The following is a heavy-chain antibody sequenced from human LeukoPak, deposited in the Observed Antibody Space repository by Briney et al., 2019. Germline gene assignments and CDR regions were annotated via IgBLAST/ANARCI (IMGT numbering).Heavy chain of an antibody. CDR3: ARDPRSGRRFWDLMGMDV. CDR1: GSTFNSHA. J-gene: IGHJ6*02. D-gene: IGHD1-26*01. CDR2: ISFDGSNK. V-gene: IGHV3-30*04. Sequence: GGSLRLSCAASGSTFNSHAVHWVRQAPGKGLEWVAVISFDGSNKYSADSVRGRFTISRDNSKKTLFLQMNSLRVEDTAVYYCARDPRSGRRFWDLMGMDVWGQGTTVTVSS.